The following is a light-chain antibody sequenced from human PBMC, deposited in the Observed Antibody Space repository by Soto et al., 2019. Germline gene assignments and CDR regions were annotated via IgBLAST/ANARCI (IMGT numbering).Light chain of an antibody. Sequence: QSVLTQPASVSGSPGQSITISCTGTSSDVVSHNLVSWYQQFPGKAPKLIIFEASKRPSGVSNRFSGSKSGSTASLTISGLQAEDEADYYCCSNAAGSTYVFGSGTKVTVL. J-gene: IGLJ1*01. CDR2: EAS. CDR3: CSNAAGSTYV. CDR1: SSDVVSHNL. V-gene: IGLV2-23*01.